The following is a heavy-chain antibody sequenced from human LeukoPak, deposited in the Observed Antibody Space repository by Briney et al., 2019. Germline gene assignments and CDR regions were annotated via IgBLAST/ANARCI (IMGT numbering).Heavy chain of an antibody. D-gene: IGHD3-10*01. Sequence: ASVKVSCKASGYTFTSHDINWVRQATGQGLEWMGWMNPNSGNTGYAQKFQGRVTMTRNTSISTAYMELSSLRSEDTAVYYCARRKSGSHSAHFDYWGQGTLVTVSS. CDR1: GYTFTSHD. J-gene: IGHJ4*02. CDR3: ARRKSGSHSAHFDY. V-gene: IGHV1-8*01. CDR2: MNPNSGNT.